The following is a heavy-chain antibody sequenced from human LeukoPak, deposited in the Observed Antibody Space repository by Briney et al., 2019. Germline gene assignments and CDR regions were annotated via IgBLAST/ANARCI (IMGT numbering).Heavy chain of an antibody. D-gene: IGHD3-22*01. CDR1: GGSISSSSYY. Sequence: PSETLSLTCTVSGGSISSSSYYWGWIRQPPGKGLEWIGSIYYSGSTYYNPSLKSRVTISVDTSKNQFSLKLSSVTAADTAVYYCARQSYYYDSSGYRCYPLDYWGQGTLVTVSS. J-gene: IGHJ4*02. V-gene: IGHV4-39*07. CDR3: ARQSYYYDSSGYRCYPLDY. CDR2: IYYSGST.